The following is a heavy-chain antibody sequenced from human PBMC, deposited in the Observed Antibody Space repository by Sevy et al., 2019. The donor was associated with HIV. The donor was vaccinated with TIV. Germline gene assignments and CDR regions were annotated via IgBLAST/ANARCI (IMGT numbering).Heavy chain of an antibody. Sequence: SETLSLTCTVSGGSISSYYWSWIRQPPGKGLEWIGYIYYSGSTNYNPSLKSRVTISVDTSKNQFSLKLSSVTAADTAVYYCARGLVRGVIGIDVWGQGTTVTVSS. CDR3: ARGLVRGVIGIDV. CDR2: IYYSGST. D-gene: IGHD3-10*01. V-gene: IGHV4-59*01. J-gene: IGHJ6*02. CDR1: GGSISSYY.